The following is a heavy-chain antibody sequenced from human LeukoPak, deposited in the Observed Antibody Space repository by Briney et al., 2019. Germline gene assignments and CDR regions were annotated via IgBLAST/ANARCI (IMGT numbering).Heavy chain of an antibody. CDR1: GFTFSSYA. V-gene: IGHV3-30*04. D-gene: IGHD4-17*01. Sequence: GGSLRLSCAASGFTFSSYAMHWVRQAPGKGLEWVAVISYDGSNKYYADSVKGRFTISRDNAKNSLYLQMNSLRAEDTALYYCARDDYGDYTDPYYYYYMDVWGKGTTVTVSS. CDR3: ARDDYGDYTDPYYYYYMDV. J-gene: IGHJ6*03. CDR2: ISYDGSNK.